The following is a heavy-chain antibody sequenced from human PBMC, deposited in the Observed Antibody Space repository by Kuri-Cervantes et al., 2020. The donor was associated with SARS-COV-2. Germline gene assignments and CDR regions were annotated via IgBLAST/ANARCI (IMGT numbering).Heavy chain of an antibody. V-gene: IGHV4-59*01. J-gene: IGHJ4*02. Sequence: SETLSLTCTVSGGSISSYYWSWIRQPPGKGLEWIGYIYYSGSTNYNPSLKSRVTISVDTSKNQFSLKLSSVTAADTAVYYCARVRSSGPGPRKYYFDYWGQGTRVTVSS. CDR2: IYYSGST. CDR1: GGSISSYY. D-gene: IGHD6-19*01. CDR3: ARVRSSGPGPRKYYFDY.